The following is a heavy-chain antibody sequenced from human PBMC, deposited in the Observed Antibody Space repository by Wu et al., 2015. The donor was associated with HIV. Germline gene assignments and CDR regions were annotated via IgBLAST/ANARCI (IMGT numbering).Heavy chain of an antibody. V-gene: IGHV1-2*02. CDR1: GYTFTGYY. J-gene: IGHJ5*02. CDR3: ARGQGGYFDTRGYYYAGVSWFDP. CDR2: INPNSGGSGGT. D-gene: IGHD3-22*01. Sequence: QVQLVQSGAEVKKPGASVKVSCKASGYTFTGYYMHWVRQAPGQGLEWMGWINPNSGGSGGTNYAQKFQGRVTMTRDTSISTAYMELSSLRSEDTAVYYCARGQGGYFDTRGYYYAGVSWFDPWGQGTLVTVVL.